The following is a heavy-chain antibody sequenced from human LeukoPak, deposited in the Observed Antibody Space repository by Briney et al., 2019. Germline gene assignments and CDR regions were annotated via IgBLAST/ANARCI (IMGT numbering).Heavy chain of an antibody. CDR1: GYTFTGYF. V-gene: IGHV1-2*06. J-gene: IGHJ3*02. D-gene: IGHD5-24*01. Sequence: ALVKVSCKASGYTFTGYFMNWVRQAPGQGPEWMGRINPKTGGTNYAQKFQGRVTMTRDTSITTGYMELSRLRSDDTAVYYCARVGDGLNDAFDMWGQGTLVTVSS. CDR3: ARVGDGLNDAFDM. CDR2: INPKTGGT.